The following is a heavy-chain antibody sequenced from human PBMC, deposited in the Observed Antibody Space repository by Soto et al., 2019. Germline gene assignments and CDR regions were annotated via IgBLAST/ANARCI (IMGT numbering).Heavy chain of an antibody. CDR3: ARSGGSDYYDSWLDP. CDR1: GFIFSSYA. J-gene: IGHJ5*02. CDR2: ISYDGSNK. Sequence: QVQLVESGGGVVQPGRSLRLSCAASGFIFSSYAMHWVRQAPGEGLQWVAQISYDGSNKYYADSVKGRFTISRDNSKNTLYLQMDSLRAEDTAVYYCARSGGSDYYDSWLDPWGQGTLVTVSS. D-gene: IGHD3-3*01. V-gene: IGHV3-30-3*01.